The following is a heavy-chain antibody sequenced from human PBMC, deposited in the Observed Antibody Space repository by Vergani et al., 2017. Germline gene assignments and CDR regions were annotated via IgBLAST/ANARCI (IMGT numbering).Heavy chain of an antibody. CDR1: GFPFSNSA. D-gene: IGHD3-22*01. CDR3: ARSRYDSRGFSTIFRY. Sequence: EVHLLESGGGLVQSGGSLRLSCAASGFPFSNSAVSWVRQAPGRGLALVSKISGPGLSTYYSDTVKGRFSISRDNARNTLFLQMNSRRVEDTAVYDCARSRYDSRGFSTIFRYWGQGTRVTVS. CDR2: ISGPGLST. J-gene: IGHJ4*02. V-gene: IGHV3-23*01.